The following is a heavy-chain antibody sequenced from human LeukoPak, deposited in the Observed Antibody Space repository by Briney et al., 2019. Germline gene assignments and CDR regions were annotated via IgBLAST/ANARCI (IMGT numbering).Heavy chain of an antibody. CDR1: GGSISSSNYY. D-gene: IGHD2-21*01. J-gene: IGHJ4*02. CDR3: ATQCGGDCSYFFDY. Sequence: PSETLSLTCAVSGGSISSSNYYWSWIRQPAGQGLEWIGRIYTSGSTNYNPSLKSRVSMSVDTSKNQFSLKLSSVTAADTVVYYCATQCGGDCSYFFDYWGQGTLVTVSS. CDR2: IYTSGST. V-gene: IGHV4-61*02.